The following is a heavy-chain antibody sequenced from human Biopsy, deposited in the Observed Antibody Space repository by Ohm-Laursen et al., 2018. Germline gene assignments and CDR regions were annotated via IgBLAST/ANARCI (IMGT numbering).Heavy chain of an antibody. J-gene: IGHJ6*02. D-gene: IGHD2-15*01. CDR2: IHHSGST. CDR1: GVSITAYY. V-gene: IGHV4-4*09. CDR3: ARMDLSGGSCHYYSYGMDV. Sequence: GTLSLTCIVSGVSITAYYWSWIRQPPGKGLECVGNIHHSGSTNYNPSLKSRPTISVDTSKNQFSLKLSSVTAADTAGYYCARMDLSGGSCHYYSYGMDVWGQGTTVTLSS.